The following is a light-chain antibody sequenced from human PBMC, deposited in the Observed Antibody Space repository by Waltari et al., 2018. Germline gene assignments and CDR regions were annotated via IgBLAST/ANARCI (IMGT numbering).Light chain of an antibody. CDR3: QQYNNWPPWT. CDR2: GAS. CDR1: QSVSSD. J-gene: IGKJ1*01. Sequence: EIVMTQTPATLSVSPGERATLSCRASQSVSSDLAWYQQKPGQSTRLLIDGASTRATGSPPRFSGSGSETEFTLTISSMQSEDFAVYYCQQYNNWPPWTFGQGTKVEIK. V-gene: IGKV3-15*01.